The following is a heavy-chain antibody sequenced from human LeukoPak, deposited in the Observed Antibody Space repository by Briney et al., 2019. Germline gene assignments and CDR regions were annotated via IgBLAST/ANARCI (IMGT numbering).Heavy chain of an antibody. J-gene: IGHJ5*02. V-gene: IGHV1-2*04. CDR3: ARDPRASHGSGSYYNEGFDP. CDR1: GYTFTGYY. Sequence: GASVKVSCKASGYTFTGYYMHWVRQAPGQGLEWMGWINPNSGGTNYAQKFQGWVTMTRDTSISTAYMELSRLRSDDTAVYYCARDPRASHGSGSYYNEGFDPWGQGTLVTVSS. D-gene: IGHD3-10*01. CDR2: INPNSGGT.